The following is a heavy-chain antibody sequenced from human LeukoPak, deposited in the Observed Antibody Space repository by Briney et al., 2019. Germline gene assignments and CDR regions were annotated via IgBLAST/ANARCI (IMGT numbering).Heavy chain of an antibody. J-gene: IGHJ5*02. Sequence: ASVKVSCKASGYTFTSYDINWVRQATGQGLEWMGWMNPNSGNTGYAQKFQGRVTMTRNTSISTAYMELSSLRSEDTAVYYCARYYCSGSSCYSRVWFDPWGQGTLVTVSS. CDR3: ARYYCSGSSCYSRVWFDP. D-gene: IGHD2-15*01. CDR1: GYTFTSYD. CDR2: MNPNSGNT. V-gene: IGHV1-8*01.